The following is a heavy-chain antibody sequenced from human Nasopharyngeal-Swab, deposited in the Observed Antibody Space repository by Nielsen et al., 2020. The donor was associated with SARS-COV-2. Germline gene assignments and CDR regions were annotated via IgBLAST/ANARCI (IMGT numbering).Heavy chain of an antibody. CDR2: VKQDGGEK. J-gene: IGHJ3*02. D-gene: IGHD3-10*01. Sequence: GESPKIYCAASGFTLTTYLLTWVRQAPGQGPEWVANVKQDGGEKFYLDSVKGRFTISRDNAKSSLYLQMTSLRAEDTAVYYCVRDESGAFDIWGQGTMVTVSS. CDR1: GFTLTTYL. V-gene: IGHV3-7*01. CDR3: VRDESGAFDI.